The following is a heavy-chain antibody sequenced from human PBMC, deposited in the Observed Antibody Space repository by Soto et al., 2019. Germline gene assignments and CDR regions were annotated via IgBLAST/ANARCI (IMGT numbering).Heavy chain of an antibody. V-gene: IGHV3-33*01. CDR1: GFTFSSYG. CDR2: IWYDGSNK. D-gene: IGHD2-21*02. CDR3: ARGDDYYGMDV. Sequence: GGSLRLSCAASGFTFSSYGMHWVRQAPGKGLEWVAVIWYDGSNKYYADSVKGRFTISRDNSKNTLYLQMNSLRAEDTAVYYCARGDDYYGMDVWGQGTTVTVSS. J-gene: IGHJ6*02.